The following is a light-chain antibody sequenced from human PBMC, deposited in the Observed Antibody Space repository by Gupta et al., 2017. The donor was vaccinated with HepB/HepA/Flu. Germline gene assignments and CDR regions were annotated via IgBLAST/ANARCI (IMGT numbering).Light chain of an antibody. CDR1: HNNIGHLV. J-gene: IGLJ3*02. CDR2: RNN. CDR3: SAWDSTLNLWV. V-gene: IGLV10-54*04. Sequence: QAGLTPPPSVSKDLRPTATLTCTGNHNNIGHLVAAWLQQDQGHPPKLLSFRNNKRPSAIAERFSASRSGNTASLTISGLQPDDESDEYCSAWDSTLNLWVFGGGTKLTVL.